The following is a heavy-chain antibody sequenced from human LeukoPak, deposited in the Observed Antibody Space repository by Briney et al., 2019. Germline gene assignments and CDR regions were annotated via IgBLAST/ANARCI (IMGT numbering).Heavy chain of an antibody. J-gene: IGHJ4*02. CDR2: LYYSGRT. V-gene: IGHV4-31*03. D-gene: IGHD3-9*01. CDR3: AREDITIHNPDY. Sequence: SETLSLTCTVSGGSISSGGYYWSWIRQHPGKGLEWIGYLYYSGRTYYNPSLKSRVSISVDTSKNQFSLRLSSVTAADTAVYYCAREDITIHNPDYWGQGTLVTVSS. CDR1: GGSISSGGYY.